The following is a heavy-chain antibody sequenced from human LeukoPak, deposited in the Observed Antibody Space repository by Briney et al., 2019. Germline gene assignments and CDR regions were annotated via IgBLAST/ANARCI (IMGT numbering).Heavy chain of an antibody. CDR1: GYSFTSYY. J-gene: IGHJ4*02. V-gene: IGHV1-2*02. Sequence: ASVKVSCKASGYSFTSYYIHWVRQAPGQGLEWMGWINPNSGDTNYAQKFQGRVTMTRDTSISTAYMELSRLTSDDTAVYYCARGRDSGDYWGQGTLVTVYS. D-gene: IGHD3-10*01. CDR2: INPNSGDT. CDR3: ARGRDSGDY.